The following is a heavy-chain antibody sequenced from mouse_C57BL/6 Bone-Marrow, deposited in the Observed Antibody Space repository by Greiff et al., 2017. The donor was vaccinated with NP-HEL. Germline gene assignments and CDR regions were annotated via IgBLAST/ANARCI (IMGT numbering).Heavy chain of an antibody. CDR2: ISNGGGST. CDR1: GFTFSDYY. CDR3: ARQIYGSSYWFAY. D-gene: IGHD1-1*01. V-gene: IGHV5-12*01. J-gene: IGHJ3*01. Sequence: DVKLVESGGGLVQPGGSLKLSCAASGFTFSDYYMYWVRQTPEKRLEWVAYISNGGGSTYYPDTVKGRFTISRDNAKNTLYLQMSRLKSEDTAMYYCARQIYGSSYWFAYWGQGTLVTVSA.